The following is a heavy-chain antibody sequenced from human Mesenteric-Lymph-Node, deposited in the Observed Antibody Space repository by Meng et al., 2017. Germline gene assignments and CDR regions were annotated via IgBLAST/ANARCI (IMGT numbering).Heavy chain of an antibody. CDR2: IKQDGSEN. CDR3: ASPPPGYSSGWYVY. J-gene: IGHJ4*02. V-gene: IGHV3-7*01. Sequence: GESLKISCAASGFTFSSYEMNWVRQAPGKGLEWVANIKQDGSENNYVDSVKGRFTISRDNAKNSLYLQMNSPRADDTAVYYCASPPPGYSSGWYVYWGQGTLVTVS. CDR1: GFTFSSYE. D-gene: IGHD6-19*01.